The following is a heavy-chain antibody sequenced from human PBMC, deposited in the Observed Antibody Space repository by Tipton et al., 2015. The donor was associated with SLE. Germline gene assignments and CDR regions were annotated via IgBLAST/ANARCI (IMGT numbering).Heavy chain of an antibody. D-gene: IGHD2-15*01. CDR2: FRSKIYGATT. CDR1: GFTFADYS. CDR3: ARDRVTGGPPRYYGMDV. J-gene: IGHJ6*02. Sequence: SLRLSCTGSGFTFADYSVSWVRQAPGKGLEGIGLFRSKIYGATTEYAASVKGRFTISRDDYKSIAYLEMDSLTTDDTALYYCARDRVTGGPPRYYGMDVWGQGTTVTVSS. V-gene: IGHV3-49*04.